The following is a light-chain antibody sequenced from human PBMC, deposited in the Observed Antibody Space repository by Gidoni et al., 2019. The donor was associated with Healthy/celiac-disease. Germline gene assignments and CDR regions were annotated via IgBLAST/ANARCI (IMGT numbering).Light chain of an antibody. V-gene: IGKV1-5*03. Sequence: DIQMTQSPSPLSASVGDRVTITCRASQSISSWLAWYQQKPGKAPKVLIYKASSLESGVPSRFSGSGSGTEFTLTISSLQPDDFATYYCQQYNSYPYTFGQGTKLDIK. CDR2: KAS. CDR3: QQYNSYPYT. CDR1: QSISSW. J-gene: IGKJ2*01.